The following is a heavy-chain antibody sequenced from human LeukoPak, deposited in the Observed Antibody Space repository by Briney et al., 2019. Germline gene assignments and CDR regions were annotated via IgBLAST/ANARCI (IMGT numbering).Heavy chain of an antibody. CDR1: GYTFTSYD. CDR3: ARQGRGATDFDY. D-gene: IGHD1-26*01. CDR2: MNPNSGNT. V-gene: IGHV1-8*01. J-gene: IGHJ4*02. Sequence: ASVKVSCKASGYTFTSYDLNWVRQATGQGLEWMGWMNPNSGNTGYAQKFQGRVTVTRNTSISTAYLELSSLRSEDTAVYYCARQGRGATDFDYWGQGTLVTVSS.